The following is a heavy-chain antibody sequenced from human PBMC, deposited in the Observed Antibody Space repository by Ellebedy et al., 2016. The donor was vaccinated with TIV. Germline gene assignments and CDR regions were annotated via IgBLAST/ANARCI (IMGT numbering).Heavy chain of an antibody. CDR3: ARSPLVNVPDPGLGYSWLHL. Sequence: ESLKISCAASGLTFSSHAMSWVRQAPGKGLEWIGESVNHDGRTYYNPSLKSRVTISFDTPNNQFSLKLTSVTAADTAQYYFARSPLVNVPDPGLGYSWLHLWGQGNLVNVSS. CDR1: GLTFSSHA. J-gene: IGHJ5*02. CDR2: SVNHDGRT. D-gene: IGHD4-11*01. V-gene: IGHV4-34*01.